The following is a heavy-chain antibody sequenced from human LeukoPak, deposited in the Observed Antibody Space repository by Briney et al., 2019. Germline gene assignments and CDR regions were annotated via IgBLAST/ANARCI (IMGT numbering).Heavy chain of an antibody. Sequence: GGSLRLSCAASGFTFSSYWMHWVRQAPGKGLVWVSRINSDGSSTSYADSVKGRFTIPRDNAKNTLYLQMNSLRAEDTAVYYCARDGSGSPYYYYYGMDVWGQGTTVTVSS. D-gene: IGHD3-10*01. CDR2: INSDGSST. CDR1: GFTFSSYW. J-gene: IGHJ6*02. V-gene: IGHV3-74*01. CDR3: ARDGSGSPYYYYYGMDV.